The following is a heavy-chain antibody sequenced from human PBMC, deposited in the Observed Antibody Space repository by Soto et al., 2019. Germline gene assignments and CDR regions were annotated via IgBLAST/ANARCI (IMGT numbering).Heavy chain of an antibody. D-gene: IGHD2-15*01. V-gene: IGHV4-59*01. J-gene: IGHJ1*01. Sequence: SETLSLTCTVSGGSISSYYWSWIRQPPGKGLEWIGYIYYSGSTNYNPSLKSRVTISVDTSKNQFSLKLSSVTAADTAVYYCAREGGYCSGGSCPVWRAYRGQGTLVTVSS. CDR2: IYYSGST. CDR3: AREGGYCSGGSCPVWRAY. CDR1: GGSISSYY.